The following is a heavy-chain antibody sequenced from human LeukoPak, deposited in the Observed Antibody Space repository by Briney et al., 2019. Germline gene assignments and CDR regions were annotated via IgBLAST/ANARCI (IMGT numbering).Heavy chain of an antibody. CDR1: GYTFTNYG. CDR2: ISAYNGNR. CDR3: ARGPGTVVTRGDF. Sequence: ASVKVSFKASGYTFTNYGISWVRQAPGQGLEWMGWISAYNGNRNYAQKFQGRVTMTTDTSTTTAFMELRSLRSDDTAVYYCARGPGTVVTRGDFWGQGTLVTVSS. V-gene: IGHV1-18*01. J-gene: IGHJ4*02. D-gene: IGHD2-21*02.